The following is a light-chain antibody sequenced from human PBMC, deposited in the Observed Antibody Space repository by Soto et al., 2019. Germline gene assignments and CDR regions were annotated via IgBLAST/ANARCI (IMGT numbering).Light chain of an antibody. CDR2: EVS. J-gene: IGLJ1*01. CDR1: TGDIGGYNY. Sequence: QSALTQPASVSGSPGQSITISCNGTTGDIGGYNYVSWYQQHPGKAPKLMIFEVSNRPSGVSNRFSGSKSGNTASLTISGLQPEDDADYFCSSYTSGDTLYVFGPGTKVTVL. V-gene: IGLV2-14*01. CDR3: SSYTSGDTLYV.